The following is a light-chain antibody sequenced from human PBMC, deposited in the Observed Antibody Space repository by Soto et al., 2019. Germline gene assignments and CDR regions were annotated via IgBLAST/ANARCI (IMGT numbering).Light chain of an antibody. CDR3: QHYKSSPGPWT. J-gene: IGKJ1*01. Sequence: DIQMTQSPSTLSASVGDRVTITCRASQSISSWLAWYQQKPGKAPKLLIYDASSLQSGVPSRFSGSGSGTEFTLTISSLQPDDFATYYCQHYKSSPGPWTFGQGTKVEIK. CDR2: DAS. CDR1: QSISSW. V-gene: IGKV1-5*01.